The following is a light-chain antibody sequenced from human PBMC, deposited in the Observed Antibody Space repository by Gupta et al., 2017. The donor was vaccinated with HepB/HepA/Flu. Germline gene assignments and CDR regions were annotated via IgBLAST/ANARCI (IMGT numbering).Light chain of an antibody. CDR1: QSVLYSSNNKNY. CDR2: WAS. CDR3: QQYYSTPPT. V-gene: IGKV4-1*01. J-gene: IGKJ4*01. Sequence: DIVMTQSPDSLAVSLGERDTINCKSSQSVLYSSNNKNYLAWYQQKPGQPPKLLIYWASTRESGVPDRFSGSGSGTDFTLTISSLQAEDVAVYYCQQYYSTPPTFGGGTKVEIK.